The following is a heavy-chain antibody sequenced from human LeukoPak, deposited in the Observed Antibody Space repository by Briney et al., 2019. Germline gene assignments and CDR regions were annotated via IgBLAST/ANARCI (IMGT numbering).Heavy chain of an antibody. Sequence: GGSLRLSCAASGFTFSTYAMNWVRQAPGKGLEWVSLISTKSFSTNYADSVKGRFTISGDDSKDMLYLQMNSLTAEDTAVYYCARSGGPNYFDSWGQGALVSVSS. J-gene: IGHJ4*02. CDR2: ISTKSFST. CDR3: ARSGGPNYFDS. V-gene: IGHV3-23*01. D-gene: IGHD6-19*01. CDR1: GFTFSTYA.